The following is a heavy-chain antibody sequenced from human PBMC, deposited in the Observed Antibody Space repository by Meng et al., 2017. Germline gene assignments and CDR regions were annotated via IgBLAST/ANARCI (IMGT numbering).Heavy chain of an antibody. CDR3: ASMGY. CDR1: GFTFRSYA. D-gene: IGHD3-10*01. J-gene: IGHJ4*02. CDR2: ISYDGSNK. V-gene: IGHV3-30*01. Sequence: QVQVVESGGGVVQPGRSLRLSCAASGFTFRSYAMHWVRQAPGKGLEWVAVISYDGSNKYYADSVKGRFTISRDNSKNTLYLQMNSLRAEDTAVYYCASMGYWGQGTLVTVSS.